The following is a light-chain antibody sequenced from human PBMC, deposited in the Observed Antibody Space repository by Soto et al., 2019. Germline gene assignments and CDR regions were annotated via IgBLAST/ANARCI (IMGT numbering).Light chain of an antibody. CDR2: GAS. CDR1: QSVSSSY. V-gene: IGKV3-20*01. Sequence: EVVLTQSPGTLSLSPWERATLSCRASQSVSSSYLAWYQQKPGQAPRLLIYGASNRATGIPDRFSGSGSGTDFTLTISRLEPEDFAVYYCQQYGSSLTWTFGQGTKVDI. J-gene: IGKJ1*01. CDR3: QQYGSSLTWT.